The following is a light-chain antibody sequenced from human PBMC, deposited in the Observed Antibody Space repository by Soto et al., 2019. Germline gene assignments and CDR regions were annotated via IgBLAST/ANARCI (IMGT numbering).Light chain of an antibody. V-gene: IGKV1-27*01. CDR3: QKYNSAPLT. CDR2: ATS. CDR1: QGIAPY. J-gene: IGKJ4*01. Sequence: DVQLTQSPSSLSAFVGDRVTITCRASQGIAPYLAWFQQTPGKVPKLLIYATSTLQSGVPSRFSGSGSGTDFTLTIISLQPEDVGTYYWQKYNSAPLTFGGGTKVDIK.